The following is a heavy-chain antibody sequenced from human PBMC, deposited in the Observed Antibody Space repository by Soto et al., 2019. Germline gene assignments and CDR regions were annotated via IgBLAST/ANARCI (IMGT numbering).Heavy chain of an antibody. CDR2: INHSGST. V-gene: IGHV4-34*01. J-gene: IGHJ5*02. CDR1: GGSFSGYY. CDR3: ARSGSGRGGWFDP. D-gene: IGHD3-10*01. Sequence: SETLSLTCAVYGGSFSGYYWSWIRQPPGKGLEWIGEINHSGSTNYNPSLKSRVTISVDTSKNQFSLKLSSVTAADTAVYYCARSGSGRGGWFDPWGQGTLVTVSS.